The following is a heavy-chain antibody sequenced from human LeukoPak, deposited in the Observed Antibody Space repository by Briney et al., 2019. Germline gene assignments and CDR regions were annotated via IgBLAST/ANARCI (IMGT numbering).Heavy chain of an antibody. V-gene: IGHV4-59*08. CDR3: AKRGVEMSAVRPDNWLDP. CDR2: ISYSGGT. J-gene: IGHJ5*02. CDR1: GGSISTHY. D-gene: IGHD5-24*01. Sequence: SETLSLTCSVSGGSISTHYYNWIRQSPGKGLEWIGRISYSGGTNYNPSLQSRVTISIDTSKNQFSLRLTSVTAADTAVYYCAKRGVEMSAVRPDNWLDPWGQGTLVTVSS.